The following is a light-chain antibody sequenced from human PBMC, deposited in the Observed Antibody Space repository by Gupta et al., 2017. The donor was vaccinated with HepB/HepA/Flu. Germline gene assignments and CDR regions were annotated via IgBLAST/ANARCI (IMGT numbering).Light chain of an antibody. Sequence: IVLTQSPATLSLSPGEGATLSCRASQNVRGLLAWYQQRPGQAPRLLVYDTSNRATGIPARFSGSGSGTDFTLTISSLEPEDFAVYYCQQRSSWPLTFGGETKVEIQ. J-gene: IGKJ4*01. V-gene: IGKV3-11*01. CDR1: QNVRGL. CDR3: QQRSSWPLT. CDR2: DTS.